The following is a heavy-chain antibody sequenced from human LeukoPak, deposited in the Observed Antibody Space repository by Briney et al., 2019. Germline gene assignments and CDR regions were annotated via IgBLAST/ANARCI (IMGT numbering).Heavy chain of an antibody. CDR1: GCTLTELS. V-gene: IGHV1-24*01. Sequence: ASVKVSCTVSGCTLTELSMHWVRQAPGKGLEWMGGFDPEDGETIYAQKFQGRVTMTEDTSTDTAYMELSSLRSEDTAVYYCATDRLSDFWSGYPGYYYGMDVWGQGTTVTVSS. D-gene: IGHD3-3*01. CDR3: ATDRLSDFWSGYPGYYYGMDV. J-gene: IGHJ6*02. CDR2: FDPEDGET.